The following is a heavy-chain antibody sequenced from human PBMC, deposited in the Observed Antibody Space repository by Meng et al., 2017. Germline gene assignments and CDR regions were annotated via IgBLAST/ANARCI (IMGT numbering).Heavy chain of an antibody. CDR2: INPNSGGT. V-gene: IGHV1-2*02. CDR1: GYTFTGYY. D-gene: IGHD4-11*01. CDR3: AQTTVTTYSEYFQH. J-gene: IGHJ1*01. Sequence: QGQLVQSGAEGKKPGASVKVSCKASGYTFTGYYMHWVRQAPGQGLEWMGWINPNSGGTNYAQKFQGRVTMTRDTSISTAYMELSRLRSDDTAVYYCAQTTVTTYSEYFQHWGQGTLVTVSS.